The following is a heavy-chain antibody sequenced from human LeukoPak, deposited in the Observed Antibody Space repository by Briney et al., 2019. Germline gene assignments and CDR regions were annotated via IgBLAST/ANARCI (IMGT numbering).Heavy chain of an antibody. J-gene: IGHJ4*02. Sequence: GASVKVSCKASGGTFSSYAISWVRQAPGQGLEWMGRIIPILGIANYAQKFQGRVTITADKSTSTAYMELSSLRSEDTAVYYCARDKTYSSSWGRPNFDYWGQGTLVTVSS. CDR1: GGTFSSYA. D-gene: IGHD6-13*01. CDR3: ARDKTYSSSWGRPNFDY. V-gene: IGHV1-69*04. CDR2: IIPILGIA.